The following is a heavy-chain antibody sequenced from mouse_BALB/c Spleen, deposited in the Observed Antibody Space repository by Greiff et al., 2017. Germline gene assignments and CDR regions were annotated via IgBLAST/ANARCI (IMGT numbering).Heavy chain of an antibody. CDR1: GYTFTSYW. J-gene: IGHJ4*01. V-gene: IGHV1-87*01. Sequence: QVQLQQSGAELARPGASVKLSCKASGYTFTSYWMQWVKQRPGQGLEWIGAIYPGDGDTRYTQKFKGKATLTADKSSSTAYMQLSSLASEDSAVYYCARYYRYDGGYAMDYWGQGTSVTVSS. D-gene: IGHD2-14*01. CDR3: ARYYRYDGGYAMDY. CDR2: IYPGDGDT.